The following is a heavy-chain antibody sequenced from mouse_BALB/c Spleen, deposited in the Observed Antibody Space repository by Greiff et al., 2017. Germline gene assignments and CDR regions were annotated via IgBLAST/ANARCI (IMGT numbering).Heavy chain of an antibody. D-gene: IGHD1-2*01. CDR3: KRGYYGYGWYFDV. V-gene: IGHV1S53*02. J-gene: IGHJ1*01. CDR2: ISPGNGDI. Sequence: VHVKQSDAVLVKPGGSVKISCKASGYNFTDHAIHWVKQMPEQGLECIGYISPGNGDIKYNEKFKGKATLTADKSSSTAYMQLNSLTSEDSAVYFCKRGYYGYGWYFDVWGAGTTDTVSS. CDR1: GYNFTDHA.